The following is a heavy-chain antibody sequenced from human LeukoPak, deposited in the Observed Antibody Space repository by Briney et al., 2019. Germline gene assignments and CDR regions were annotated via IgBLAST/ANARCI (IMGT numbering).Heavy chain of an antibody. CDR1: GFTFSGSA. J-gene: IGHJ4*02. D-gene: IGHD3-10*01. CDR2: IRSKANSYAT. V-gene: IGHV3-73*01. Sequence: GGSLRLSCAASGFTFSGSAMHWVRQASGKGLEWVGRIRSKANSYATAYAASVKGRFTISRDDSKNTAYLQMNSLKTEDTAVYYCVRGVTYDYWGQGTLVTVSS. CDR3: VRGVTYDY.